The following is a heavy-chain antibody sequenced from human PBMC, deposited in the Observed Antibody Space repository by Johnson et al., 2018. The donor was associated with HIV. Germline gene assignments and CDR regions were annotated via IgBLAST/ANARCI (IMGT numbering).Heavy chain of an antibody. CDR2: INWNGGNT. CDR3: AREPVAGPGRNAFDI. J-gene: IGHJ3*02. CDR1: GFSFDDYG. Sequence: VQLVESGGGVVRPGGSLRLSCEGSGFSFDDYGISWVRQAPGKGLEWVSAINWNGGNTDYADSVKGRFTISRDNAKNSLYLQMNSLRAEDTALYFCAREPVAGPGRNAFDIWGQGTMVTVSS. D-gene: IGHD6-19*01. V-gene: IGHV3-20*04.